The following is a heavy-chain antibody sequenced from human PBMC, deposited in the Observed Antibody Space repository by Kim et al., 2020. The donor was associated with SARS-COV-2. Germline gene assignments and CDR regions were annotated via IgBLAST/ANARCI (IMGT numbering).Heavy chain of an antibody. D-gene: IGHD2-15*01. V-gene: IGHV3-66*01. CDR3: ATRYCSGGSCYWD. CDR1: GFTVSSNY. J-gene: IGHJ4*02. Sequence: GGSLRLSCAASGFTVSSNYMSWVRQAPGKGLEWVSVIYSGGSTYYADSVKGRFTISRDNSKNTLYLQMNSLRVEDTAVYYCATRYCSGGSCYWDWGQGTLVTVSS. CDR2: IYSGGST.